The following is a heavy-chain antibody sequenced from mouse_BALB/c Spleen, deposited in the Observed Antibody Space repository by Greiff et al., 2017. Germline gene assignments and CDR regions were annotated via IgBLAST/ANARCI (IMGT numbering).Heavy chain of an antibody. Sequence: EVHLVESGGGLVQPGGSRKLSCAASGFTFSSFGMHWVRQAPEKGLEWVAYISSGSSTIYYADTVKGRFTISRDNPKNTLFLQMTSLRSEDTAMYYCARRGDGSAFDYWGQGTTLTVSS. D-gene: IGHD1-1*01. CDR1: GFTFSSFG. CDR3: ARRGDGSAFDY. CDR2: ISSGSSTI. J-gene: IGHJ2*01. V-gene: IGHV5-17*02.